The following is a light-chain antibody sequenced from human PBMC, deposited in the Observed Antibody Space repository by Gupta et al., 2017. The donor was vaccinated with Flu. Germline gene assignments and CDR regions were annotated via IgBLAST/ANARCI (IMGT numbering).Light chain of an antibody. CDR3: QQYGASPPT. CDR1: QIVVNSY. CDR2: GAS. J-gene: IGKJ1*01. Sequence: ERATLSCRASQIVVNSYLAWYQHKVGQAPRLLIYGASSRATGISDRFSGSGSGTDFTLTINRLEPEDCAVYVCQQYGASPPTFGHGTKVELK. V-gene: IGKV3-20*01.